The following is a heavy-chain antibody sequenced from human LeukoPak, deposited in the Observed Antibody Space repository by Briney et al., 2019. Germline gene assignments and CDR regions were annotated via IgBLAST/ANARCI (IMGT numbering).Heavy chain of an antibody. Sequence: GGSLRLSCAASGFAAPGFTFSTFGMHWVRQAPGKRLEWVAFIRYDGSNKYYADSVKGRFTISRDDSKNTLYLQMNSLRAEDTAAYYCAKGYYFDILSGYSSLDSWGQGTLVTVSS. CDR2: IRYDGSNK. CDR1: GFAAPGFTFSTFG. J-gene: IGHJ4*02. D-gene: IGHD3-9*01. V-gene: IGHV3-30*02. CDR3: AKGYYFDILSGYSSLDS.